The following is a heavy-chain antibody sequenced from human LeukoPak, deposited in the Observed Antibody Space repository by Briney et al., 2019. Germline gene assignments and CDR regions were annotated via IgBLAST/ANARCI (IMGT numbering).Heavy chain of an antibody. CDR2: IYYSGST. J-gene: IGHJ3*02. CDR3: ARPTEIGATSAFDI. V-gene: IGHV4-39*01. Sequence: SETLSLTCTVSGGSISSSSYYWGWIRQPPGKGLEWIGSIYYSGSTYYNPPLKSRVTISVDTSKNQFSLKLSSVTAADTAVYYCARPTEIGATSAFDIWGQGTMVTVSS. CDR1: GGSISSSSYY. D-gene: IGHD1-26*01.